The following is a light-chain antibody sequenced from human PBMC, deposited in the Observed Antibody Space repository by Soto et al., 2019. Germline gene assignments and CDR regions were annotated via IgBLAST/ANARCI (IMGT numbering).Light chain of an antibody. J-gene: IGKJ4*01. CDR3: QQDNVWPPLT. Sequence: EIVMTQSPATLSVSPGERATLSFRASQSVNSNLAWSRQKPGQAPRLLISDASTRATGAPARFSGSGSGPEFTLTISGLQAEDSGSYYCQQDNVWPPLTFGGGTKVEIK. CDR2: DAS. V-gene: IGKV3-15*01. CDR1: QSVNSN.